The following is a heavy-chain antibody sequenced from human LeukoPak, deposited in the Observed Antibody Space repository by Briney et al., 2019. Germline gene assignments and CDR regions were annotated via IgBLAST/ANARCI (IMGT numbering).Heavy chain of an antibody. Sequence: SETLSLTCTVSGGSISSYYWSWIRQPPGKGLEWIGYIYYSGSTNYNPSLKSRVPISVYTSKNQFPLKLSSVAAADTAVYYCARHRGGSYYENIYFDYWGQGTLVTVSS. J-gene: IGHJ4*02. CDR1: GGSISSYY. D-gene: IGHD1-26*01. CDR2: IYYSGST. V-gene: IGHV4-59*08. CDR3: ARHRGGSYYENIYFDY.